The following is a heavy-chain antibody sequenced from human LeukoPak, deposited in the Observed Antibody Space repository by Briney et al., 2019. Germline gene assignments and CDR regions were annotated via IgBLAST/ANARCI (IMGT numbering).Heavy chain of an antibody. CDR2: ISSSSSYI. V-gene: IGHV3-21*01. J-gene: IGHJ5*01. Sequence: TGGSLRLSCAASGFTFSSYSMNWVRQAPGKGLEWVSSISSSSSYIYYADSVKGRFTISRDNAKNSLYLQMNSLRAEDTAVYYCARDETILWFDYWGQGTLVTVSS. CDR3: ARDETILWFDY. CDR1: GFTFSSYS. D-gene: IGHD3-9*01.